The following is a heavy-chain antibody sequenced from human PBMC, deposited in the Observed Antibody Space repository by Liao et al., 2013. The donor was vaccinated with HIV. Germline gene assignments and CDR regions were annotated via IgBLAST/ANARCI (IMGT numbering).Heavy chain of an antibody. D-gene: IGHD3-10*01. Sequence: QVQLQESGPGLVKPSQTLSLTCTVSGGSISSSDYYWSWIRQPPGKGLEWIGYIYYTGTTYSNPSLNSRVTISIDTSKNQFSLKLSSVTAADMAVYYCARGALWFGDQNWFDPWGQGTLVTVSS. CDR2: IYYTGTT. CDR1: GGSISSSDYY. V-gene: IGHV4-30-4*08. J-gene: IGHJ5*02. CDR3: ARGALWFGDQNWFDP.